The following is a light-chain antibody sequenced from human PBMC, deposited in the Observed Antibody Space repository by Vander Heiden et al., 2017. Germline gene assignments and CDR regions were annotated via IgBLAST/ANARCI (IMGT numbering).Light chain of an antibody. Sequence: QSVLTQPPSVSGAPAQTVTISCTGSSSNIGAGYDVHWYQQLPGTAPKLLIYGNSNRPSGVPDRFSGSKSGTSASLAITGLQAEDEADYYCQSYDSSLSALYVFGTGTKVTVL. J-gene: IGLJ1*01. CDR3: QSYDSSLSALYV. V-gene: IGLV1-40*01. CDR2: GNS. CDR1: SSNIGAGYD.